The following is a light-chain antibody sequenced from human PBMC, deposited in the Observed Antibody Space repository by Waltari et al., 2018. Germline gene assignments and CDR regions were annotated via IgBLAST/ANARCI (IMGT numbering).Light chain of an antibody. CDR1: SSDVGRYNY. V-gene: IGLV2-11*01. Sequence: QSALLQPRSVSGSPGQSVTISCTGSSSDVGRYNYVSWYQQHSGNAPKLIIYEVIERPSGVPDRFSGSKSGDTASLTIAGLQAEDEADYYCCSYAGSHSWVFGGGTKLTVL. CDR2: EVI. J-gene: IGLJ3*02. CDR3: CSYAGSHSWV.